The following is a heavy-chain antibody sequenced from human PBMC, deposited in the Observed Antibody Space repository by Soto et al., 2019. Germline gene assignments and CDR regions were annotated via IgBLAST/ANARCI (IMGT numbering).Heavy chain of an antibody. J-gene: IGHJ3*02. Sequence: LLRLSCSASGFTFSDYYKSWLRQPPGQGLGRDSYISSSRSYTNYGDSVKGRFTISRNNAKNSLYLQMNSLRGEDTAVYYCASESGTVYAFHSWGHGRLVIVSS. CDR1: GFTFSDYY. D-gene: IGHD4-17*01. V-gene: IGHV3-11*06. CDR3: ASESGTVYAFHS. CDR2: ISSSRSYT.